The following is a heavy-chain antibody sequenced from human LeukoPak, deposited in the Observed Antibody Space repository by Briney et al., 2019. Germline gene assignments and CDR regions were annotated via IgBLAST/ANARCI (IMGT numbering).Heavy chain of an antibody. CDR3: ARDGYYGSGSYLN. CDR1: GDSISSYY. V-gene: IGHV4-59*01. Sequence: KPSETLSLTCTVSGDSISSYYWSWIRQPPGKGLEWIGYIYYSGSTNYNPSLKSRVTISVDTSKNQFSLKLSSVTAADTAVYYCARDGYYGSGSYLNWGQGTLVTVSS. D-gene: IGHD3-10*01. CDR2: IYYSGST. J-gene: IGHJ4*02.